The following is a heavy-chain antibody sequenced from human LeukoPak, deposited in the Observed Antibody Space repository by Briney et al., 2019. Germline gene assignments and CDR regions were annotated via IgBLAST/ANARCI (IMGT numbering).Heavy chain of an antibody. D-gene: IGHD2-21*02. J-gene: IGHJ6*03. CDR1: GGSFSGYY. CDR3: ASSPGGDGAGTYMDV. CDR2: INHSGST. Sequence: SETLSLTCAVYGGSFSGYYWSWIRQPPGKGLEWIGEINHSGSTNYNPSLKSRVTISVDTSKNQFSLKLSSVTAADTAVYYCASSPGGDGAGTYMDVWGKGTTVTISS. V-gene: IGHV4-34*01.